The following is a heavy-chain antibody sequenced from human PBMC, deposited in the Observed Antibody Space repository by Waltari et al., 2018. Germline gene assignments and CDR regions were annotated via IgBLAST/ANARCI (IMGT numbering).Heavy chain of an antibody. CDR2: IYPCDSDT. Sequence: EVQLVQSGAEVKKPGESLKISCEGSGYSFTSYWIGWVRQMPGKGLEWMGIIYPCDSDTRYSPSFQGQVTISADKSISTAYLQWSSLKASDTAMYYCARGLVVTRGYDAFDIWGQGTMVTVSS. J-gene: IGHJ3*02. D-gene: IGHD2-21*02. CDR3: ARGLVVTRGYDAFDI. CDR1: GYSFTSYW. V-gene: IGHV5-51*01.